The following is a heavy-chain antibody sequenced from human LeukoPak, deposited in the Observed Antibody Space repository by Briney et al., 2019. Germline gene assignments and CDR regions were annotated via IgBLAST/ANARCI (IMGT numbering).Heavy chain of an antibody. CDR3: ARASTASTYYYYGMDV. CDR1: GFTFSSYG. Sequence: GGSLRLSCAASGFTFSSYGMHWVRQAPGKGLEWVAVIWYDGSNKYYADSVKGRFTISRDNSKNTLYLQMNSLRAEDTAVYYCARASTASTYYYYGMDVWGQGTTATVSS. V-gene: IGHV3-33*01. CDR2: IWYDGSNK. J-gene: IGHJ6*02.